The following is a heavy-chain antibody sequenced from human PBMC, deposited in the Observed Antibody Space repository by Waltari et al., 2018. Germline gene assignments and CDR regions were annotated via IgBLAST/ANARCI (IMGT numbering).Heavy chain of an antibody. V-gene: IGHV1-24*01. CDR3: ATDPHGSGSYRY. CDR1: GYTLTELS. Sequence: QVQLVQSGAEVKKPGASVKVSCKVSGYTLTELSMHWVRQAPGKGLEWMGGFDPEDGETIYSQKFQGRVTITEDTSTDTAYRELSRLRSEDTAVYYCATDPHGSGSYRYWGQGTLVTVSS. D-gene: IGHD3-10*01. CDR2: FDPEDGET. J-gene: IGHJ4*02.